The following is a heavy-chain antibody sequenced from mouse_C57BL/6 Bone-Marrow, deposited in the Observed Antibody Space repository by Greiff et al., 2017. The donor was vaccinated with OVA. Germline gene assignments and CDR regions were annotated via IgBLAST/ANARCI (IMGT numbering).Heavy chain of an antibody. J-gene: IGHJ4*01. CDR2: IDPETGGT. V-gene: IGHV1-15*01. CDR3: TRGIYYYGSSYWAHYAMDY. CDR1: GYTFTDYE. Sequence: LVESGAELVRPGASVTLSCKTSGYTFTDYEMHWVKQTPVHGLEWIGAIDPETGGTAYNQKFKGKAILTADKSSSTAYMELRSLTSEDSAVYYCTRGIYYYGSSYWAHYAMDYWGQGTSVTVSS. D-gene: IGHD1-1*01.